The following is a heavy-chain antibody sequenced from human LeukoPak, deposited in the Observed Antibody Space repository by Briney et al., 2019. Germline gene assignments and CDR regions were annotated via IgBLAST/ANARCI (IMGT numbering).Heavy chain of an antibody. D-gene: IGHD1-26*01. V-gene: IGHV4-39*01. Sequence: PSGTLSLTCTVSGGSLSSNAYYWAWIRQPPGKGLEWIGSIYSSVSTYYNPSLKSRVTISVDTSKNQFSLRPSSVTAADTALYYCAYSGSYGHLGYWGQGIPVTVSS. CDR2: IYSSVST. CDR1: GGSLSSNAYY. J-gene: IGHJ4*02. CDR3: AYSGSYGHLGY.